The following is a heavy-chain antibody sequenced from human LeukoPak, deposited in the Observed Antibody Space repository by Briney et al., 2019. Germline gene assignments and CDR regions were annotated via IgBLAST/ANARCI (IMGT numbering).Heavy chain of an antibody. Sequence: SVKVSCKASGGTFSSYAISWVRQAPGQGLEWMGGIIPIFGTANYAQKFQGRVTITTDESTSTAYMELRSLRSDDTAVYYCARDVPRRYYYYYMDVWGKGTTVTVSS. CDR1: GGTFSSYA. CDR3: ARDVPRRYYYYYMDV. V-gene: IGHV1-69*05. CDR2: IIPIFGTA. J-gene: IGHJ6*03.